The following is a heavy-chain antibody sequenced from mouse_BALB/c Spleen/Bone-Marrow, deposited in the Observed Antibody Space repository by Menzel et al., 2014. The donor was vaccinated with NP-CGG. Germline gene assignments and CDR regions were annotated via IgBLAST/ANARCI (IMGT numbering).Heavy chain of an antibody. Sequence: DVKLVESGGGLVQPGGSLRLSCATSGFTFSDFYMEWVRQPPGKRLEWIAASRNKVNDYTTGYSAPVKGRFIVSRDTSQSILYLQMNALRAEDTAIYYCARAVYGNFDYWGQGTTLTVSS. V-gene: IGHV7-1*02. CDR2: SRNKVNDYTT. D-gene: IGHD2-1*01. J-gene: IGHJ2*01. CDR3: ARAVYGNFDY. CDR1: GFTFSDFY.